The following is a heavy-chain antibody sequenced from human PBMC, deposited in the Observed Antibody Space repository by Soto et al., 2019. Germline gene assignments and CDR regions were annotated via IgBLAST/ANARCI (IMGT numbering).Heavy chain of an antibody. V-gene: IGHV3-30*18. J-gene: IGHJ3*02. CDR1: GFTFSSYG. Sequence: QVQLVESGGGVVQPGRSLRLSCAASGFTFSSYGMHWVRQAPGKGLEWVAVISYDGSNKYYADSVKGRFTISRDNSKNTLYLQMNSLRAEDTAVYYCAKVEDTAMVKGYDAFDIWGQGTMVTVSS. D-gene: IGHD5-18*01. CDR3: AKVEDTAMVKGYDAFDI. CDR2: ISYDGSNK.